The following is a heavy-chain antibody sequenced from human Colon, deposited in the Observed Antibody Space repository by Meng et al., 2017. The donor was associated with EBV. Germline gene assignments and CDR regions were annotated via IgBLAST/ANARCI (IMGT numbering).Heavy chain of an antibody. CDR2: IYHGGNT. V-gene: IGHV4-4*02. D-gene: IGHD5-24*01. CDR1: GASISSNNW. CDR3: ARGNAYNAPSFDY. J-gene: IGHJ4*02. Sequence: QVHLQESGPGLVEPSGTLSLTCAVSGASISSNNWWSWVRQPPGKGLEWIGEIYHGGNTNYNPSLKSRVTISVDRSNDQFSLSLSSVTAADTAVYHCARGNAYNAPSFDYWGQGTLVTVSS.